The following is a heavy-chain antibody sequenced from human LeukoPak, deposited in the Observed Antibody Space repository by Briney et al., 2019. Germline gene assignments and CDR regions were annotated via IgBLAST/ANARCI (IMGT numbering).Heavy chain of an antibody. J-gene: IGHJ4*02. CDR3: AREAGGDTAMVQYYFDY. CDR1: GFTFEDYA. D-gene: IGHD5-18*01. CDR2: ISHDGNNK. V-gene: IGHV3-30*03. Sequence: GRSLRLSCAASGFTFEDYAMHWVRQAPGKGLEWVAVISHDGNNKYYADSVKGRFTISRDNSKNTLYLQMNSLRAEDTAVYYCAREAGGDTAMVQYYFDYWGQGTLVTVSS.